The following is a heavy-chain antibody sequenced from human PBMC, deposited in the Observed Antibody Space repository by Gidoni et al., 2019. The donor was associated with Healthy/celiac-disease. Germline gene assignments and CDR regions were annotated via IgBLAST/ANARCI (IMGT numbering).Heavy chain of an antibody. V-gene: IGHV4-34*01. Sequence: QVQLQPWGAGLLTPSDTLSLTCAVYGGSFSGYYWSWIRPPPGKGLEWIGEINHSGSTNYNPSLKSRVTISVDTSKNQFSRKLSSVTAADTAVYYCARGRYSSGWIGAHAVDIWGQGTMVTVSS. J-gene: IGHJ3*02. D-gene: IGHD6-19*01. CDR2: INHSGST. CDR3: ARGRYSSGWIGAHAVDI. CDR1: GGSFSGYY.